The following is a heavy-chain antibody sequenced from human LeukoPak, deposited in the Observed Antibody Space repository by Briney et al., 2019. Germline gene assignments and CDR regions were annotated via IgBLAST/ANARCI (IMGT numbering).Heavy chain of an antibody. CDR2: ISSSGSTI. J-gene: IGHJ6*04. V-gene: IGHV3-48*03. CDR3: AELGITMIGGV. Sequence: PGGSLRFSCAASGFTFSSYEMNWVRQAPGKGLEWVSYISSSGSTIYYADSVKGRFTISRDNAKNSLYLQMNSLIAEDTAVYYCAELGITMIGGVWGKGTTVTISS. CDR1: GFTFSSYE. D-gene: IGHD3-10*02.